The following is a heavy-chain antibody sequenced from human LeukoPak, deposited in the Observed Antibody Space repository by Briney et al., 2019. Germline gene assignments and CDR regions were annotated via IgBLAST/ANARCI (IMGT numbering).Heavy chain of an antibody. V-gene: IGHV3-30*03. CDR2: ISYDGSNK. J-gene: IGHJ4*02. CDR1: GFTFSSYG. D-gene: IGHD2-21*02. CDR3: ARAAYCGGDCHYNFDY. Sequence: GGSLRLSCAASGFTFSSYGMHWVRQAPGKGLEWVAVISYDGSNKYYADSVKGRFTISRDNSKNTLYLQMNSLRDEDTAVYYCARAAYCGGDCHYNFDYWGQGTLVTVSS.